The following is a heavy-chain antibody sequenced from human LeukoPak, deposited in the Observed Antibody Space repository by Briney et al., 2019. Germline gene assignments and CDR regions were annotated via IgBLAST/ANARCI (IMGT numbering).Heavy chain of an antibody. Sequence: SETLSLTCTVSGASISNYYWSWIRQPPGKGLEWIGYIYYSGSTNYNPSLKSRVTISVDTSKNQFSLKLSSVTAADTAVYYCARRILWSGGSYNDAFDIWGQGTMVTVSS. CDR3: ARRILWSGGSYNDAFDI. CDR2: IYYSGST. D-gene: IGHD2-15*01. CDR1: GASISNYY. V-gene: IGHV4-59*08. J-gene: IGHJ3*02.